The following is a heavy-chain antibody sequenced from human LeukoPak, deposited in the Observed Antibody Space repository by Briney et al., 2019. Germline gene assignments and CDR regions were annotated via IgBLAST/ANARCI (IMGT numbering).Heavy chain of an antibody. CDR3: ARGFGYYYDSSGSLFDY. CDR1: GFTLSSYS. D-gene: IGHD3-22*01. V-gene: IGHV3-21*01. J-gene: IGHJ4*02. CDR2: ISSSSSYI. Sequence: TGGSLRLSCAASGFTLSSYSMNWVRQAPGKGLEWVSSISSSSSYIYYADSVKGRFTISRDNAKNSLYLQMNSLRAEDTAVYYCARGFGYYYDSSGSLFDYWGQGTLVTVSS.